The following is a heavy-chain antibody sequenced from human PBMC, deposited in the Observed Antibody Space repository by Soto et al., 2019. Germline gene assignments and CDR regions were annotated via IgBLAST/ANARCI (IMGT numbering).Heavy chain of an antibody. CDR3: AKDKGGVRANYYYYGMDV. D-gene: IGHD3-10*01. Sequence: PGGSLRLSCAASGFTFSSYGMHWVRQAPGKWLEWVAVISYDGSNKYYTDSVKGRFTISRDNSKNTLYLQMDSLRAEDTAVYYCAKDKGGVRANYYYYGMDVWGQGXTVTVYS. J-gene: IGHJ6*02. CDR1: GFTFSSYG. V-gene: IGHV3-30*18. CDR2: ISYDGSNK.